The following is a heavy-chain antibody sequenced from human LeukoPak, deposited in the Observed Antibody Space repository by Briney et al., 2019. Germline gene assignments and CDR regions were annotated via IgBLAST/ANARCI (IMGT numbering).Heavy chain of an antibody. V-gene: IGHV4-61*05. CDR3: ARGGSGWNDKPSGAFDI. CDR1: GGSISSSSYY. D-gene: IGHD1-1*01. Sequence: SETLSLTCTVSGGSISSSSYYWGWIRQPPGKGLEWIGYIYYSGSTNYNPSLKSRVTISVDTSKNQFSLKLSSVTAADTAVYYCARGGSGWNDKPSGAFDIWGQGTMVTVSS. J-gene: IGHJ3*02. CDR2: IYYSGST.